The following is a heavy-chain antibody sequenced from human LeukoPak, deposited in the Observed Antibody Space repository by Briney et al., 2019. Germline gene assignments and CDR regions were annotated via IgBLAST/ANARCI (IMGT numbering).Heavy chain of an antibody. CDR2: IYYSGST. Sequence: TETLSLTCTVSGGSISSYYWSWIRQPPGKGLEWIGYIYYSGSTNYNPSLKSRVTISVDTSKNQFSLKLSSVTAADTAVYYCARGRIAARLPHFDYWGQGALVTVSS. CDR3: ARGRIAARLPHFDY. J-gene: IGHJ4*02. D-gene: IGHD6-6*01. CDR1: GGSISSYY. V-gene: IGHV4-59*01.